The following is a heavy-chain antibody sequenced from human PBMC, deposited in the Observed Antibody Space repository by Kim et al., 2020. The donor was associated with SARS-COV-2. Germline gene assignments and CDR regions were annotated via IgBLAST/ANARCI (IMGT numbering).Heavy chain of an antibody. Sequence: SVKVSCKASGGTFSSYAISWVRQAPGQGLEWMGGIIPIFGTANYAQKFQGRVTITADESTSTAYMELSSLRSEDTAVYYCARVVETGYSYGHYYHYGMDVWGQGTTVTVSS. CDR2: IIPIFGTA. D-gene: IGHD5-18*01. J-gene: IGHJ6*02. CDR1: GGTFSSYA. V-gene: IGHV1-69*13. CDR3: ARVVETGYSYGHYYHYGMDV.